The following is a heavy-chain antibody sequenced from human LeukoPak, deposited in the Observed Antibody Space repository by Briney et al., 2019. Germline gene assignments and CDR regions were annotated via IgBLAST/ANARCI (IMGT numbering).Heavy chain of an antibody. CDR2: INQNEGET. D-gene: IGHD2-8*01. CDR1: GFTFSSYY. V-gene: IGHV3-7*01. CDR3: ARAGVRKYGRFYFDY. Sequence: PGGSLRLSCAASGFTFSSYYMAWVRQVPGKGLEWVANINQNEGETNYVDSVKGRFTISGDSAKNSLYLHMNGLRAEDTAVYYCARAGVRKYGRFYFDYWGQGTLVTVSS. J-gene: IGHJ4*02.